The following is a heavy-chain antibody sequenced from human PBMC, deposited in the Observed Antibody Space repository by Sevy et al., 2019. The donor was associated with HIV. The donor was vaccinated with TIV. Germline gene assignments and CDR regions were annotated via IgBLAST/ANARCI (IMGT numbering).Heavy chain of an antibody. CDR3: ARDGRGISAFDI. CDR1: EFIFSSHA. CDR2: ISGNGENT. Sequence: GGSLRLSCAASEFIFSSHAVSWVRQAPGKGVEWVSAISGNGENTHYADSVRGRFTISRDNFKNTLYLQMNSLRAEDTALYYCARDGRGISAFDIWGPGTMVTVSS. V-gene: IGHV3-23*01. J-gene: IGHJ3*02. D-gene: IGHD3-3*02.